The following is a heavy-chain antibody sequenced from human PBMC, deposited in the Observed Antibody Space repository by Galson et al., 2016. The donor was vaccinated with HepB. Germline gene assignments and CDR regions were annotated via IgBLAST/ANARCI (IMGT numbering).Heavy chain of an antibody. Sequence: SVKVSCKASGGTFSSYALSWVRQAPGQGLEWMGRIIPIFRTTNYAQKFQGRVSLTADESTSTAYMELSSLRSEDTAVYYCARPQREGGNYYSFDSWGQGTLSPSPQ. CDR2: IIPIFRTT. CDR1: GGTFSSYA. J-gene: IGHJ4*02. CDR3: ARPQREGGNYYSFDS. D-gene: IGHD1-26*01. V-gene: IGHV1-69*13.